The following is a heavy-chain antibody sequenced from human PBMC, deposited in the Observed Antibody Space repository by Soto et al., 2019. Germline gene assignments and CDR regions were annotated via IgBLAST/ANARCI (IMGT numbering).Heavy chain of an antibody. Sequence: GGSLRLSSAASGFTFSSYSMNWVRQAPGKGLEWVSYISSSSSTIYYADSVKGRFTISRDNAKNSLYLQMNSLRAEGTAVYYCARGGNYNYFDYWGQGTLVTVSS. V-gene: IGHV3-48*01. CDR3: ARGGNYNYFDY. CDR1: GFTFSSYS. D-gene: IGHD1-26*01. J-gene: IGHJ4*02. CDR2: ISSSSSTI.